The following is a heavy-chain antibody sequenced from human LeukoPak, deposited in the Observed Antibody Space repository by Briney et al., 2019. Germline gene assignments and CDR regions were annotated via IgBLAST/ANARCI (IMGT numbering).Heavy chain of an antibody. V-gene: IGHV4-31*03. D-gene: IGHD3-16*01. Sequence: SETLSLTCTVSGGSISSRSYYWSWIRQHPGKGLEWIGYIYYSGSTYYNPSLKSRVTISVDMSKNQFSLKLSSVTAADTAVYYCARVGEEYYGMDVWGQGTTVTVSS. CDR3: ARVGEEYYGMDV. J-gene: IGHJ6*02. CDR2: IYYSGST. CDR1: GGSISSRSYY.